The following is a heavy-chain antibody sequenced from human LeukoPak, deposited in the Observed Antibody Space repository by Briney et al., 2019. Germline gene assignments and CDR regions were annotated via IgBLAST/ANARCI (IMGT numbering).Heavy chain of an antibody. D-gene: IGHD3-10*01. CDR3: ARATMVGGPAAY. CDR2: IWYDGSNK. J-gene: IGHJ4*02. CDR1: GFTFSSYG. Sequence: GRSLRLSCAASGFTFSSYGMHWVRQAPGKGLEWVAVIWYDGSNKYYADSVKGRFTFSRDNSKNMVFLQMNSLRAEDTAVYYCARATMVGGPAAYWGQGTLVTVSS. V-gene: IGHV3-33*01.